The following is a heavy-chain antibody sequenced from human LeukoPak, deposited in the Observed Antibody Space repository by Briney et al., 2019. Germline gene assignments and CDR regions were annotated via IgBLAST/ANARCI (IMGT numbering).Heavy chain of an antibody. D-gene: IGHD3-16*01. CDR3: ARGGGLDV. Sequence: GGSLRLSCAASGFTFSSYWMNWARQAPGKGLEWVASINHNGNVNYYVDSVKGRFTISRDNAKNSLYLQMSNLRAEVTAVYFCARGGGLDVWGQGATVTVSS. CDR2: INHNGNVN. CDR1: GFTFSSYW. V-gene: IGHV3-7*03. J-gene: IGHJ6*02.